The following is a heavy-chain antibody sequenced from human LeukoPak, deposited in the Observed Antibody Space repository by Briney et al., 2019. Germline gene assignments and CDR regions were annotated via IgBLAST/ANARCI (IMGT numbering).Heavy chain of an antibody. J-gene: IGHJ4*02. V-gene: IGHV3-74*01. CDR3: ATQQRGNPAY. Sequence: PGGSLRLSCAASGFIFTNYFMSWVRQAPGKGLVWVSRITNDGSSTTYADSVKGRFTISRDNAKNMLYLQVNSLRAEDTAVYYCATQQRGNPAYWGQGTLVTVSS. CDR2: ITNDGSST. D-gene: IGHD1-14*01. CDR1: GFIFTNYF.